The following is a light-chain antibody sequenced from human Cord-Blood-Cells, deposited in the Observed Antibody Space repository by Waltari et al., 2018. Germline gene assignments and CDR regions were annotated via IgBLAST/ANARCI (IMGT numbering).Light chain of an antibody. CDR1: SSDVGGYTY. V-gene: IGLV2-11*01. CDR3: CSYAGSYTLV. Sequence: QSDLTPSRSVSGSPGQSVTISCTGTSSDVGGYTYVSWYQQHPGKAPKLMIYDVSKWPSGVPDRFSGSKSGNTASLTISGLQAEDEADYYCCSYAGSYTLVFGGGTKLTVL. CDR2: DVS. J-gene: IGLJ2*01.